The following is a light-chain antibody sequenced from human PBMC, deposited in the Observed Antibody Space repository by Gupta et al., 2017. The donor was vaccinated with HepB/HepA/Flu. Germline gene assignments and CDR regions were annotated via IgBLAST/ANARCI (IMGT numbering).Light chain of an antibody. CDR3: QQYDNFPPT. Sequence: DIQMTQSPYSLSASVGDRVIITCQASQDITNYLNWYQQKPGKAPNLLSYDASNLETGVPSRFSGSGSGTDFTFTISSLQPEDIATYYCQQYDNFPPTFGQGTRLDIK. CDR1: QDITNY. J-gene: IGKJ5*01. CDR2: DAS. V-gene: IGKV1-33*01.